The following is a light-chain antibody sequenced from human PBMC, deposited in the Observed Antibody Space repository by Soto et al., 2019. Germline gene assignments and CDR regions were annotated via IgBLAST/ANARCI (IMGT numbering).Light chain of an antibody. CDR3: SSFTSSSTRV. CDR1: SSDVGGYNY. CDR2: EVS. J-gene: IGLJ1*01. V-gene: IGLV2-14*01. Sequence: QSALTQPASVSGSPGQSITISCTGTSSDVGGYNYVSWYQHHPGKAPKLMIYEVSNRPSGVPNRFSGSKSGNTASLTISGLQTEDEADYYCSSFTSSSTRVFGTGTKLTVL.